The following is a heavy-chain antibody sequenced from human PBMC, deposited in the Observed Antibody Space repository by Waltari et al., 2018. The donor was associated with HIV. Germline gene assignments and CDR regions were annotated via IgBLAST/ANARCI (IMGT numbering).Heavy chain of an antibody. CDR1: GGAFVSLT. J-gene: IGHJ5*01. CDR2: AIPMFGTA. CDR3: ASARETMGVDFDS. D-gene: IGHD3-10*01. Sequence: QVQLVQSGAEVKQPGSSVKVPCKASGGAFVSLTINWVRQAPGKGLEWMGRAIPMFGTANYAQKFQGRVTITADKSTSTAYMELNGLRFDDTAVYYCASARETMGVDFDSWGQGTLVTVS. V-gene: IGHV1-69*08.